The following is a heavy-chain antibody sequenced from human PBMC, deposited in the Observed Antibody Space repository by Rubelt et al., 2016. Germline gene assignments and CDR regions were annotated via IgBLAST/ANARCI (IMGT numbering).Heavy chain of an antibody. V-gene: IGHV1-46*03. CDR2: INPSGGST. Sequence: QVQLVQSGAEVKKPGASVKVSCKASGYTFTSYYMHWVRQAPGQGLEWMGIINPSGGSTSYARKFQGRGTMTRDTSTSTVYMELSSLRSEDTAVYYCARDPGPRGNDYWGQGTLVTVSS. CDR1: GYTFTSYY. D-gene: IGHD3-10*01. CDR3: ARDPGPRGNDY. J-gene: IGHJ4*02.